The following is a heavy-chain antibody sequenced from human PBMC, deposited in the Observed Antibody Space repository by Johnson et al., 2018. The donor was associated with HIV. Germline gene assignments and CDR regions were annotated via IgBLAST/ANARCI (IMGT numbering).Heavy chain of an antibody. CDR1: GFTFSSYG. Sequence: VQLVESGGGVVQPGRSLRLSCAASGFTFSSYGMHWVRQAPGKGLEWLANIREDGSDKYYAGSVKGRFTISRDNAKHSLYLQMNNLRGEDTAVYYGVRDHQPWGQGTMVTVSS. J-gene: IGHJ3*01. CDR3: VRDHQP. D-gene: IGHD2-2*01. V-gene: IGHV3-7*03. CDR2: IREDGSDK.